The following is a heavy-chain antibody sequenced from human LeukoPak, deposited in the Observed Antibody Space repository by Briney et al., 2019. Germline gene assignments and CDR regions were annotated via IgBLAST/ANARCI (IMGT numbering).Heavy chain of an antibody. CDR2: IYSGGST. V-gene: IGHV3-53*01. CDR3: ASSMAVAGTSLFDY. D-gene: IGHD6-19*01. CDR1: GFTVSSNY. J-gene: IGHJ4*02. Sequence: PGGSLRLSCAASGFTVSSNYMSWVRQAPGKGLEWVSVIYSGGSTYYADSVKGRFTISRDNSKNTLYLQMNSLRAEDTAVYYCASSMAVAGTSLFDYWGQGTLVTVSS.